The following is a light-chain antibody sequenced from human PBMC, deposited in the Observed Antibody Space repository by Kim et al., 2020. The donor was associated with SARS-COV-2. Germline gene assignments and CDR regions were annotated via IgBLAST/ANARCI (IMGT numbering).Light chain of an antibody. V-gene: IGKV1-5*03. CDR3: HQYNSYST. Sequence: DIQMTQSPSTLSASIGDRVTITCRASQSIGDRLAWYQQKPGKAPKLLIYKASSLEGEVPSRFSGSGSGTEFTLTISSLQPDDFATYYCHQYNSYSTFGQGTKVDIK. J-gene: IGKJ1*01. CDR1: QSIGDR. CDR2: KAS.